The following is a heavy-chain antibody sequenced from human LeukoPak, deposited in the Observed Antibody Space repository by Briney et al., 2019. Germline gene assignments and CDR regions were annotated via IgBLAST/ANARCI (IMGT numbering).Heavy chain of an antibody. CDR1: GGSISSSNW. J-gene: IGHJ4*02. CDR2: IYHSGST. D-gene: IGHD3-22*01. Sequence: KSSETQSLTYAVSGGSISSSNWWSWVRQSPGKGLDWIGEIYHSGSTNYNPCLKSRVTISVDKYKNQLPLKLSSVTAADTAVYYCARDNYNNSGYYFVYWGQGTVITVSS. CDR3: ARDNYNNSGYYFVY. V-gene: IGHV4-4*02.